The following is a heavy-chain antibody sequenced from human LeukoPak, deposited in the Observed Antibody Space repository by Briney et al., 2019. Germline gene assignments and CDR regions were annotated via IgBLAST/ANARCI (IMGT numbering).Heavy chain of an antibody. CDR1: GFTFSSYW. Sequence: PGGSLRLSCAASGFTFSSYWMSWVRQAPGKGLEWVANIKQDGSEKYYVDSVKGRFTISRDNSKNTLYLQMNSLRAEDTAVYYCATAPADQYGNWFDPWGQGTLVTVSS. D-gene: IGHD4-17*01. V-gene: IGHV3-7*01. J-gene: IGHJ5*02. CDR2: IKQDGSEK. CDR3: ATAPADQYGNWFDP.